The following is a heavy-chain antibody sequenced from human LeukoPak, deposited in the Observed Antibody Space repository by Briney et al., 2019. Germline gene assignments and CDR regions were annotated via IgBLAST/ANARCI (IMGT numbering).Heavy chain of an antibody. V-gene: IGHV3-21*01. CDR2: ISSSSSYI. J-gene: IGHJ4*02. CDR3: ASSPPFDY. D-gene: IGHD1-14*01. Sequence: GGSLRLSCAASGFTFSSYSMNWVRQAPGKGLEWVSAISSSSSYIYYADSVKGRFTISRDNAKNSLYLQMNSLRDDDTAVYYCASSPPFDYWGQGTLVTVSS. CDR1: GFTFSSYS.